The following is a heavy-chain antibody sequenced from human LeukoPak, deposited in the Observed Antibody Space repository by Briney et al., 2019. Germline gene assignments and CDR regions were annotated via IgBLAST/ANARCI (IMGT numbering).Heavy chain of an antibody. CDR1: GFTFSSYG. CDR2: IWYDGSNK. CDR3: ARVIAAAGYIDY. J-gene: IGHJ4*02. Sequence: GRSLRLSCAASGFTFSSYGMHWVRQTPGKGLEWVAVIWYDGSNKYYADSVKGRFSISRANSKNTLYLQMNSLRAEDTAVYYCARVIAAAGYIDYWGQGTLVTVSS. V-gene: IGHV3-33*01. D-gene: IGHD6-13*01.